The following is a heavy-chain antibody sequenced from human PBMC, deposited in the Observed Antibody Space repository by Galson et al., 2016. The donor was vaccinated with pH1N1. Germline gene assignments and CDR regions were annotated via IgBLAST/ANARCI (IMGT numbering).Heavy chain of an antibody. J-gene: IGHJ6*03. D-gene: IGHD6-19*01. V-gene: IGHV2-70*11. CDR1: GFSLSTSGMS. CDR2: IDWDDDK. CDR3: AREPGAVPGTKNENYMDV. Sequence: PALVKPPQTLTLTCTFSGFSLSTSGMSVSWIRQPPGKALEWLARIDWDDDKYYRTSLKTRPTISKDNSKNQVVLTMTNMDPVDTASYYCAREPGAVPGTKNENYMDVWGKGTTVTVSS.